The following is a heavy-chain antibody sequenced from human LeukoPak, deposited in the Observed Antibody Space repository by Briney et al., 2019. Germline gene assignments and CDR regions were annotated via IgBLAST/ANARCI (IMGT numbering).Heavy chain of an antibody. Sequence: SETLSLTCAVYGGSFSGYYWSWIRQPPGKGLEWIGEINHSGSTNYNPSLKSRVTISVDTSKNQFSLKLSSVTAADTAVYYCARVARRVATHAFDIWGQGTMVTVSS. D-gene: IGHD2-15*01. CDR1: GGSFSGYY. CDR3: ARVARRVATHAFDI. V-gene: IGHV4-34*01. CDR2: INHSGST. J-gene: IGHJ3*02.